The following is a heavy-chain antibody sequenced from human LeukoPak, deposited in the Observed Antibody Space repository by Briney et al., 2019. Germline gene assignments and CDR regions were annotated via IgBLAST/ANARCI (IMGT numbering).Heavy chain of an antibody. D-gene: IGHD6-19*01. CDR3: ARGKQWLVNWFDP. CDR1: GGTFSSYA. CDR2: IIPIFGTA. V-gene: IGHV1-69*13. Sequence: ASVKVSCKASGGTFSSYAISWVRQAPGQGLEWMGGIIPIFGTANYAQKFQGRVTITADESTSTAYMELSSLRSEDTAVYYCARGKQWLVNWFDPWGQGTLVTVSS. J-gene: IGHJ5*02.